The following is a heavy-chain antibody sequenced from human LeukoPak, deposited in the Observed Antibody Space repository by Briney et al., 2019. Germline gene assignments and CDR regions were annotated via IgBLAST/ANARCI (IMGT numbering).Heavy chain of an antibody. J-gene: IGHJ4*02. V-gene: IGHV3-30*04. CDR1: GFPFSSYA. D-gene: IGHD5-18*01. CDR2: ISFDGDHE. Sequence: PGRSLRLSCAASGFPFSSYAMHWVRQAPGKGLEWVTAISFDGDHEYYADSVRGRFTVSRDNSKNTLNLQMNSLRGEDTAVYYCARALSGYTYDYRALWGQGTLVTVSS. CDR3: ARALSGYTYDYRAL.